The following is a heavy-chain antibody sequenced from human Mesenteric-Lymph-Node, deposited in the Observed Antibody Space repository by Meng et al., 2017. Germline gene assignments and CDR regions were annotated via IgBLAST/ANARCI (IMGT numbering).Heavy chain of an antibody. CDR1: GGSISSYY. V-gene: IGHV3-66*02. CDR3: ARGDGYIFNY. D-gene: IGHD5-24*01. Sequence: ETLSLTCTVPGGSISSYYWSWIRQPPGKGLEWVSLINTGGTTYYAASVRGRFTVSRDDSKNTFHLQMNSLRPEDTAVYFCARGDGYIFNYWGQGPLVTVSS. J-gene: IGHJ4*02. CDR2: INTGGTT.